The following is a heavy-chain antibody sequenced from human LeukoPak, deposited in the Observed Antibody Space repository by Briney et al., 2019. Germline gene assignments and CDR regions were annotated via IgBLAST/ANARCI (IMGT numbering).Heavy chain of an antibody. CDR1: GGTFSSYA. CDR2: ISAYNGNT. J-gene: IGHJ3*02. CDR3: ARDVRSWNDAFDI. V-gene: IGHV1-18*01. Sequence: SVKVSCKASGGTFSSYAISWVRQAPGQGLEWMGWISAYNGNTNYAQKLQGRVTMTTDTSTSTAYMELRSLRSDDTAVYYCARDVRSWNDAFDIWGQGTMVTVSS. D-gene: IGHD6-13*01.